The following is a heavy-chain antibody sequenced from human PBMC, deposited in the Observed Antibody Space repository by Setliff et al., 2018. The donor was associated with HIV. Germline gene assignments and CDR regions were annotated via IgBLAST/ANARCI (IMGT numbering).Heavy chain of an antibody. CDR3: ARLGGSTITRYFDF. V-gene: IGHV4-59*08. D-gene: IGHD5-12*01. J-gene: IGHJ4*02. CDR2: VYFSGTT. CDR1: GVSIASYH. Sequence: SSETLSLTCSVTGVSIASYHWIWIRQAPGKGLEWIGYVYFSGTTNYNPSLKRRVTISIDPSENHFSLNLSSVTAAETAVYYCARLGGSTITRYFDFWGQGRLVTVSS.